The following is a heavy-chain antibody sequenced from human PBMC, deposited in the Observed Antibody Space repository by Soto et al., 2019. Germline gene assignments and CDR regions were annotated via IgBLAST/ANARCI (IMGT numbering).Heavy chain of an antibody. J-gene: IGHJ4*02. CDR3: ARDFKAPNDAWAFDY. V-gene: IGHV4-4*02. D-gene: IGHD3-16*01. CDR2: INHSGTT. CDR1: GASISSSDW. Sequence: QVQLQESGPGLVMPSGTLSLTCAVSGASISSSDWWDWVRQPPGKGLEWIGEINHSGTTIYNPSLKGPVIISVDESKNHFSLKLTSVTAADTAVYFCARDFKAPNDAWAFDYWGQGTLVTVSS.